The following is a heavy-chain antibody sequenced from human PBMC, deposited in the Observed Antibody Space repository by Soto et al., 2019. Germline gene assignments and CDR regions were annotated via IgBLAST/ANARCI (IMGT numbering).Heavy chain of an antibody. CDR3: ARHRGSPGSYFGMDV. CDR2: IYPGDSDT. V-gene: IGHV5-51*01. Sequence: GESLKISCKGSGYSFTSYWINWVRQMPGKGLEWMGVIYPGDSDTRYSPSFQGQVTISADKSINTAYLQWRSLKASDTAVYYCARHRGSPGSYFGMDVWGQGTTVTVSS. J-gene: IGHJ6*02. CDR1: GYSFTSYW. D-gene: IGHD5-12*01.